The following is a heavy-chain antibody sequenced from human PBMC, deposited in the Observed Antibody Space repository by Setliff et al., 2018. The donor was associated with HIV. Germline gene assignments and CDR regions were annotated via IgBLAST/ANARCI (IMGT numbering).Heavy chain of an antibody. CDR1: GGSIRNYY. CDR3: ARGVRVGGVIGWFDT. V-gene: IGHV4-59*01. J-gene: IGHJ5*01. CDR2: IYYSGST. D-gene: IGHD3-10*01. Sequence: SETLSLTCNVFGGSIRNYYWSWIRQPPGKGLEWIGYIYYSGSTSYKPSLKSRVTISVDPYKNQLSLRLTSVTAADTAVYYCARGVRVGGVIGWFDTWGHGTLVT.